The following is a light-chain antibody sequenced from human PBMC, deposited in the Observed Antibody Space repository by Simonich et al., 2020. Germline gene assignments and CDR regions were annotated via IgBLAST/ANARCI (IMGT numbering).Light chain of an antibody. J-gene: IGKJ5*01. CDR1: QSVSSN. CDR2: GAS. Sequence: EIVMTQSPATLSVSPGERATISCRASQSVSSNLAWYQQTPGQAPRLLIYGASTRATGIPARFSGSGSGTEFTLTISSLQSEDFAVYYCQQRSNWPPFGQGTRLEIK. V-gene: IGKV3-15*01. CDR3: QQRSNWPP.